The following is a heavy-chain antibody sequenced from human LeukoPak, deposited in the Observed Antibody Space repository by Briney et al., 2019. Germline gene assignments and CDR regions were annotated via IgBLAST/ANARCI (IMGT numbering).Heavy chain of an antibody. CDR1: GGSISSYY. D-gene: IGHD4-17*01. J-gene: IGHJ4*02. V-gene: IGHV4-59*01. CDR3: ARVSGDYVGKFDY. CDR2: IYYSGST. Sequence: KPSETLSLTCTVSGGSISSYYWSWIRQPPGKGLEWIGYIYYSGSTNYSPSLKSRVTISVDTSKNQFSLKLTSVTVADTAVYYCARVSGDYVGKFDYWGQGTLVTFSS.